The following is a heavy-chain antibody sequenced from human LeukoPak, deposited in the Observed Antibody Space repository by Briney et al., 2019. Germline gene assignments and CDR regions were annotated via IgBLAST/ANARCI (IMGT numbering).Heavy chain of an antibody. Sequence: GGSLRLSCEVSGINFRKYWMTWVRQAPGKGLEWVASISEDGSREWYVDSVKGRFTVSRDNAKNALYLQVNSLRVDDTAVYYCTRDYSNARDYWGQGTLVTVSS. CDR3: TRDYSNARDY. CDR1: GINFRKYW. CDR2: ISEDGSRE. J-gene: IGHJ4*02. D-gene: IGHD2-15*01. V-gene: IGHV3-7*01.